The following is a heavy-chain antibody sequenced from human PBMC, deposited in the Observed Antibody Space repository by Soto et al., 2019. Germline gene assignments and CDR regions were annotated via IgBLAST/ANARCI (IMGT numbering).Heavy chain of an antibody. CDR2: IIPIFGTA. D-gene: IGHD2-21*02. V-gene: IGHV1-69*01. CDR1: GGTFSSYA. CDR3: AREEVTSNFDY. Sequence: QVQLVQSGAEVKKPGSSVNVSCKASGGTFSSYAISWVRQAPGQGLEWMGGIIPIFGTANYAQKFHGRVTITADESTSTAYMELSSLRSEDTAVYYCAREEVTSNFDYWGQGTLVTVSS. J-gene: IGHJ4*02.